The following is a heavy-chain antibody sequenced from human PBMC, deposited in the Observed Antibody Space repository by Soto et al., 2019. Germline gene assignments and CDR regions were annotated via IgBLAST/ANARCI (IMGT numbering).Heavy chain of an antibody. CDR1: GGSVSSGSYY. CDR3: ARTMVGARAGYFDY. J-gene: IGHJ4*02. V-gene: IGHV4-61*01. Sequence: SETLSLTCTVSGGSVSSGSYYWSWIRQPPGKGLEWIGYIYYSGSTNYNPSLKSRVTISVDTSKNPFSLKLSSVTAADTAVYYCARTMVGARAGYFDYWGRGTLVTVS. CDR2: IYYSGST. D-gene: IGHD1-26*01.